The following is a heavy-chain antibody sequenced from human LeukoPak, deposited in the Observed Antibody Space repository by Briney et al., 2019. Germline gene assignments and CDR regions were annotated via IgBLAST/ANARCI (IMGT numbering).Heavy chain of an antibody. Sequence: RSSETLSLTCTVSGGSISSYYWSWIRQPAGKGLEWIGRIYTSGSTNYNPSLKSQVTMSVDTSKNQFSLKLSSVTAADTAVYYCARSSGVAGHFDYWGQGTLVTVSS. D-gene: IGHD6-19*01. CDR2: IYTSGST. J-gene: IGHJ4*02. CDR3: ARSSGVAGHFDY. CDR1: GGSISSYY. V-gene: IGHV4-4*07.